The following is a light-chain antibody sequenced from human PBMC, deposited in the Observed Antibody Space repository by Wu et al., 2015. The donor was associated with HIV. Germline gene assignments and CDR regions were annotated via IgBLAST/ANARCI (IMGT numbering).Light chain of an antibody. Sequence: EIVMTQSPATLSMSPGERATLSCRASQNINDELAWYQQRRGQAPRLLIYAASIRAPGSPARFSGSGSGTEFTLTISSLQSEDFAVYYCHHYKWPDTFGPGVPSCRSN. V-gene: IGKV3-15*01. CDR1: QNINDE. CDR2: AAS. J-gene: IGKJ2*01. CDR3: HHYKWPDT.